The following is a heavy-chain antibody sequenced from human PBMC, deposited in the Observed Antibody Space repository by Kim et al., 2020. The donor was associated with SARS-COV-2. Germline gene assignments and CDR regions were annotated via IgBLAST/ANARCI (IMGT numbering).Heavy chain of an antibody. CDR3: ARGDYDILTGYFGPGWFDP. CDR1: GGSFSGYY. CDR2: INHSGST. D-gene: IGHD3-9*01. J-gene: IGHJ5*02. Sequence: SETLSLTCAVYGGSFSGYYWSWIRQPPGKGLEWIGEINHSGSTNYNPSLKSRVTISVDTSKNQFSLKLSSVTAADTAVYYCARGDYDILTGYFGPGWFDPWGQGTLVTVSS. V-gene: IGHV4-34*01.